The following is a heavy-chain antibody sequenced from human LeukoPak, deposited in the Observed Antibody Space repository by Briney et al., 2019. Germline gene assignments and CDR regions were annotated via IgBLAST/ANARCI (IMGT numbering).Heavy chain of an antibody. D-gene: IGHD6-19*01. V-gene: IGHV1-2*02. CDR3: SRRMAVAATFDY. J-gene: IGHJ4*02. Sequence: ASVTVSCKPSGYTFTGYYIHWVRQAPGQGLEWMGWISPDNGDTNYAQKFQGRVTMTRDTSISTAYMELSRLKYDDTAVYYCSRRMAVAATFDYWGQGTLVTVSS. CDR2: ISPDNGDT. CDR1: GYTFTGYY.